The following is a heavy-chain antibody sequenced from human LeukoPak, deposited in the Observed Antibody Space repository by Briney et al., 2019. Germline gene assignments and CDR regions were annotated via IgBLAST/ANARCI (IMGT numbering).Heavy chain of an antibody. D-gene: IGHD6-6*01. J-gene: IGHJ4*02. Sequence: SETLSLTCAVYGGSFSGYYWSWIRQPPGKGLEWIGEINHSGGTNYNPSLKSRVTISVDTSKNQFSLKLSSVTAADTAVYYCARIQYSSSLVDYWGQGTLVTVSS. V-gene: IGHV4-34*01. CDR1: GGSFSGYY. CDR2: INHSGGT. CDR3: ARIQYSSSLVDY.